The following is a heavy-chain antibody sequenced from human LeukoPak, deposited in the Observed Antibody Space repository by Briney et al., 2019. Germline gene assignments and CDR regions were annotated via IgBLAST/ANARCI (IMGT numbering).Heavy chain of an antibody. D-gene: IGHD6-13*01. J-gene: IGHJ4*02. CDR2: IYYSRST. CDR1: GGSISSSNYY. CDR3: ARDREAAGLDY. Sequence: KPSETLSLTCTVSGGSISSSNYYWGWIRQPPGKGLEWIGNIYYSRSTYYNPSLKSRVTISVDTAKNHFSLKLSSVTAADTAVFYCARDREAAGLDYWGQGTLVTVSS. V-gene: IGHV4-39*02.